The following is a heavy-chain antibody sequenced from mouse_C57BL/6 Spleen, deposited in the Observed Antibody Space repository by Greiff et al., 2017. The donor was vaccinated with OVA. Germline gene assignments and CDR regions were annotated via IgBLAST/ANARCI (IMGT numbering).Heavy chain of an antibody. CDR2: IDPSDSYT. D-gene: IGHD3-2*02. J-gene: IGHJ2*01. CDR1: GYTFTSYW. Sequence: QVQLKQPGAELVLPGASVKLSCKASGYTFTSYWMPWVKQRPGQGLEWIGEIDPSDSYTNYNQKFKGKSTLTVDKSSSTAYMQLSSLTSEDSAVYYCARRGDSSGYDYWGQGTTLTVSS. V-gene: IGHV1-69*01. CDR3: ARRGDSSGYDY.